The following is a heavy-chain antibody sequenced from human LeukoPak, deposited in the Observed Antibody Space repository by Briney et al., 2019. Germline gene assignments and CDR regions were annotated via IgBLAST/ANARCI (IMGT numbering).Heavy chain of an antibody. CDR3: ARHINWNSITFDY. V-gene: IGHV4-4*09. J-gene: IGHJ4*02. CDR1: GVSISSYY. D-gene: IGHD1-7*01. CDR2: IYTSGST. Sequence: KPSETLSLTCTVSGVSISSYYWSWIRQPPGKGLEWIGYIYTSGSTNYNPSLKSRVTISVDTSKNQFSLKLSSVTAADTAVYYCARHINWNSITFDYWGQGTLVTVSS.